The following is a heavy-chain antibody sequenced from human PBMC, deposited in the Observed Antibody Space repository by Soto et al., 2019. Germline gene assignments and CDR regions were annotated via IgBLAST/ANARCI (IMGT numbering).Heavy chain of an antibody. J-gene: IGHJ6*02. CDR1: GGSISSYY. CDR3: ARVRRGYSSGWYGMDV. V-gene: IGHV4-59*01. Sequence: SETLSLTCTVSGGSISSYYWSWIRQPPGKGLEWIGYIYYSGSTNYNPSIKSQVTISIDTSKNQFSLKLSSVTAADTAVYYCARVRRGYSSGWYGMDVWGQGTTVTVSS. CDR2: IYYSGST. D-gene: IGHD6-19*01.